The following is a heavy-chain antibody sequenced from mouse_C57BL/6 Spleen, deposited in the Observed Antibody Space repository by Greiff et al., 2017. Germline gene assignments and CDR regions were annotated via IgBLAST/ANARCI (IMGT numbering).Heavy chain of an antibody. J-gene: IGHJ4*01. Sequence: EVQLVESGGGLVKPGGSLKLSCAASGFTFSSYTMSWVRQTPEKRLEWVATISGGGGNTYYPDSVKGRFTISRDNAKNTLYLQMSSLRSEDTALYYCARHTNYGSSLYAMDDWGQGTSVTVSS. D-gene: IGHD1-1*01. V-gene: IGHV5-9*01. CDR1: GFTFSSYT. CDR2: ISGGGGNT. CDR3: ARHTNYGSSLYAMDD.